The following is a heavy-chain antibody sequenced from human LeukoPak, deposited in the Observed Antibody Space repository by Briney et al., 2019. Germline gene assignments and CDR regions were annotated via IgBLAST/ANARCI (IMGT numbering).Heavy chain of an antibody. CDR3: ARDAQRGGFDY. CDR1: GFTFSKYG. CDR2: IWYDGSNK. J-gene: IGHJ4*02. V-gene: IGHV3-33*08. D-gene: IGHD3-10*01. Sequence: GGSLRLSCAASGFTFSKYGMHWVRQAPGKGLEWVAVIWYDGSNKYYADSVKGRFTISRDNSKNTLYLQMNSPRAEDTAVYYCARDAQRGGFDYWGQGTLVTVSS.